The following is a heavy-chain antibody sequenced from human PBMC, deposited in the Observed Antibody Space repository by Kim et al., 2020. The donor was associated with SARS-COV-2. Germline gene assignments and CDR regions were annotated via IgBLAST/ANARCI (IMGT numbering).Heavy chain of an antibody. CDR1: GGSFSGYY. J-gene: IGHJ4*02. D-gene: IGHD6-13*01. CDR2: INHSGST. CDR3: ARGILLRSSSWYGKGQEYYFDY. Sequence: SETLSLTCAVYGGSFSGYYWSWIRQPPGKGLEWIGEINHSGSTNYNPSLKSRVTISVDTSKNQFSLKLSSVTAADTAVYYCARGILLRSSSWYGKGQEYYFDYWGQGTLVTVSS. V-gene: IGHV4-34*01.